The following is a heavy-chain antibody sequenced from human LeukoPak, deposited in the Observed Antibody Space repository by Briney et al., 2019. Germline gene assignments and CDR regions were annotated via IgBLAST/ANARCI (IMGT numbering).Heavy chain of an antibody. V-gene: IGHV3-7*01. J-gene: IGHJ4*02. CDR2: IDEDGSEK. CDR1: GIPLTRHW. Sequence: PGGSLSLPCAAPGIPLTRHWLSRVRPAPGKGLEGVANIDEDGSEKNYVKALKGRFTVSRDNAKNSWYLQMNSLGADDTSTYYCAPEPSYDVKSWGQGRLVSVSS. CDR3: APEPSYDVKS. D-gene: IGHD3-16*01.